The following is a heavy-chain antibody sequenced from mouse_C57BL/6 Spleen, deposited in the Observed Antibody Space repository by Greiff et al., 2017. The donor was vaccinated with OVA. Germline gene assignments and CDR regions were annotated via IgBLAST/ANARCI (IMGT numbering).Heavy chain of an antibody. D-gene: IGHD1-1*01. CDR1: GYTFTSYW. Sequence: VKLQQPGAELVKPGASVKLSCKASGYTFTSYWMQWVKQRPGQGLEWIGEIDPSDSYTNYNQKFKGKATLTVDTSSSTAYMQLSSLTSEDSAVYYCARRIYYYGSIFDYWGQGTTLTVSS. CDR2: IDPSDSYT. CDR3: ARRIYYYGSIFDY. V-gene: IGHV1-50*01. J-gene: IGHJ2*01.